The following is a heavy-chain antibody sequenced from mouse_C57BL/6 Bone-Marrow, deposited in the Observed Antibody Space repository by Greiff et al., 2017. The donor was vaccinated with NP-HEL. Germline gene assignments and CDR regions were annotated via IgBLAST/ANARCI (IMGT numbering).Heavy chain of an antibody. Sequence: EVKVVESGPGLAKPSQTLSLTCSVTGYSITSDYWNWIRKFPGNKLEYMGYISYSGSTYYNPSLKSRISITRDTSKNQYYLQLNSVTTEDTATYYCARYDYGSLWYFDVWGTGTTVTVSS. CDR2: ISYSGST. V-gene: IGHV3-8*01. CDR1: GYSITSDY. J-gene: IGHJ1*03. CDR3: ARYDYGSLWYFDV. D-gene: IGHD1-1*01.